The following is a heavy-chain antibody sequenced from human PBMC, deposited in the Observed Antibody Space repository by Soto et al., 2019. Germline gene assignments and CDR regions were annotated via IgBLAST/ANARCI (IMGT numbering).Heavy chain of an antibody. CDR2: ISGSGGST. CDR1: GFTFSSYA. Sequence: GGSLRLSCAASGFTFSSYAMSWVRQAPGKGLEWVSAISGSGGSTYYADSVKGRFTISRDNSKNTLYLQMNSLRAEDTAVYYCARDGYYYGSGSYYLVDYWGQGTLVTVSS. J-gene: IGHJ4*02. CDR3: ARDGYYYGSGSYYLVDY. D-gene: IGHD3-10*01. V-gene: IGHV3-23*01.